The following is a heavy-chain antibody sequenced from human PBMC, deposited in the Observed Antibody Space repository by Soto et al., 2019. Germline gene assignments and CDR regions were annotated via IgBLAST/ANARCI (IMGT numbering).Heavy chain of an antibody. Sequence: QLQLQESGSGLVKPSQTLSLTCAVSGGSISSGGYSWSWIRQPPGKGLEWIGYIYHSGSTYYNPSLKSRVTISVDRSKNQFSLKVNSVTVADTAIYYCARSETGGNPHLYFDLWGRGTLVTVSS. J-gene: IGHJ2*01. CDR3: ARSETGGNPHLYFDL. D-gene: IGHD2-15*01. V-gene: IGHV4-30-2*01. CDR2: IYHSGST. CDR1: GGSISSGGYS.